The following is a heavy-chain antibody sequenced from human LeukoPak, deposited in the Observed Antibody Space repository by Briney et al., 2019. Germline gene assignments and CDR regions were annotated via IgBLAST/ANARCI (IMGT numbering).Heavy chain of an antibody. CDR1: RFTFSSYT. CDR3: ATEWRPYYDSRDY. CDR2: ISGSGDTT. D-gene: IGHD3-22*01. Sequence: GGSLRLSCAASRFTFSSYTMSWVRQAPGQGLEWVSAISGSGDTTYYADSVKGRFTISRDNSKNTLYLQMNSLRAEDTAVYYCATEWRPYYDSRDYWGQGTLVTVSS. J-gene: IGHJ4*02. V-gene: IGHV3-23*01.